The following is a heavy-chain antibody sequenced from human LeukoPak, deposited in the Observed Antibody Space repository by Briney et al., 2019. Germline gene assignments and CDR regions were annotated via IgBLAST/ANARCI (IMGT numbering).Heavy chain of an antibody. CDR1: GFPFAPFW. D-gene: IGHD3-22*01. CDR2: MNRDGSEV. V-gene: IGHV3-7*04. Sequence: GGSLRLSCAASGFPFAPFWMTWVRQAPGKGPEFVATMNRDGSEVAYGNSVRGRFTISRDNAKNSLYLQMYSLRAEDTAVYYCARGYYDSSGYYLIDYWGQGTLVTVSS. CDR3: ARGYYDSSGYYLIDY. J-gene: IGHJ4*02.